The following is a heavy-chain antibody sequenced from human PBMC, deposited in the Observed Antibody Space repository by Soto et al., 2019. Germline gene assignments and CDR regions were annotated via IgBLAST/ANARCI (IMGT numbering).Heavy chain of an antibody. CDR3: ARGSRDCSGGSCFPLPTAEYFRH. J-gene: IGHJ1*01. V-gene: IGHV1-69*13. D-gene: IGHD2-15*01. CDR1: GGTFSSYV. Sequence: SVKVSCKVSGGTFSSYVFSWVRQAPGQGLEWMGGIIPMFGTANHAQKFQGRVTLIADESTSTAYMELSSLRSEDTAVYYCARGSRDCSGGSCFPLPTAEYFRHWGQGTLVTSPQ. CDR2: IIPMFGTA.